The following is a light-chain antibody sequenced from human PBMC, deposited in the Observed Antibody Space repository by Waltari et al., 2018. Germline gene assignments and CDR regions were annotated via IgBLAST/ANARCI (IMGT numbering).Light chain of an antibody. CDR2: DAS. Sequence: IVLTQSPATLSLSPGERATLSCRASQSVSRYLAWYQQKPGQAPRLLINDASNRATGIPDMFSGSGSVTDFTLTISSLEPEDFAVYYCQQRTNLITFGQGTRLEIK. J-gene: IGKJ5*01. CDR1: QSVSRY. V-gene: IGKV3-11*01. CDR3: QQRTNLIT.